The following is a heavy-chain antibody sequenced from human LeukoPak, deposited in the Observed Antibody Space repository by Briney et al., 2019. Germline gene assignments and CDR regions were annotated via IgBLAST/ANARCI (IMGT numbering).Heavy chain of an antibody. CDR2: IHYTGAT. Sequence: SETLSLTCTVYGGSISGYYWSWIRQPPGKGLEWVGEIHYTGATSYNPSLKSRATISIETSKNQVSLRLSSVTAADTAVYYCTRGNILSGYCFDFWGQGALVTVSS. J-gene: IGHJ4*02. CDR3: TRGNILSGYCFDF. V-gene: IGHV4-34*01. D-gene: IGHD3-9*01. CDR1: GGSISGYY.